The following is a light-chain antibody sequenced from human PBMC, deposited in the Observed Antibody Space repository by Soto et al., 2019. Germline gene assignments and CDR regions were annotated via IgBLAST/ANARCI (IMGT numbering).Light chain of an antibody. Sequence: EIQMTQSPFTLSASLGDRVTITCRASQSISSWLAWYQQKPGKAPKLLIYDASSLESGVPSRFSGSGSGTEFTLTISSLQPDDFATYYCQQYNSYSWTFGQGTKVDI. V-gene: IGKV1-5*01. CDR1: QSISSW. J-gene: IGKJ1*01. CDR2: DAS. CDR3: QQYNSYSWT.